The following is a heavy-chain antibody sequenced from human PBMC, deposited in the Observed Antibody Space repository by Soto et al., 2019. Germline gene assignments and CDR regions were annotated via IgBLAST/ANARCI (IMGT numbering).Heavy chain of an antibody. CDR1: GFMFSSAW. Sequence: HLVESGGDLVKSGGSLRLSCAASGFMFSSAWMSWVRQAPGKGLEWVGRIKSKRDGGTTDYAPPVKGRFVISRDDSKNTLYLQMNSLKTDDTAVYYCVEGWNDFWGQGTLVAVSS. D-gene: IGHD1-1*01. V-gene: IGHV3-15*01. J-gene: IGHJ4*02. CDR2: IKSKRDGGTT. CDR3: VEGWNDF.